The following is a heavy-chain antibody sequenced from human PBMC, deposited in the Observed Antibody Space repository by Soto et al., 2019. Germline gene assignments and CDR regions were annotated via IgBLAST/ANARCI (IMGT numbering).Heavy chain of an antibody. CDR3: ASRNEYDSSGYYFNY. Sequence: GGSLRLSCAASGFTFSSYAMSWVRQAPGKGLEWVSAISGSGGSTYYADSVKGRFTISRDNFKNTLYLQMNSLRAEDTAVYYCASRNEYDSSGYYFNYWGQGTLVTVSS. CDR1: GFTFSSYA. CDR2: ISGSGGST. J-gene: IGHJ4*02. V-gene: IGHV3-23*01. D-gene: IGHD3-22*01.